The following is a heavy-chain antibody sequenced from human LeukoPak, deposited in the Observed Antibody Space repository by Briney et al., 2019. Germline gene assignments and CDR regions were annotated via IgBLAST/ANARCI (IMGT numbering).Heavy chain of an antibody. J-gene: IGHJ4*02. V-gene: IGHV3-21*01. Sequence: GGSLRLSCAASGFTFSSYSMNWVRQAPGKGLEWVSSISSSSSYIYYADSVKGRFTISRDNAKNSLHQQMNSLRAEDTAVYYCARDHYDFWSGPSHWGQGTLVTVSS. CDR1: GFTFSSYS. D-gene: IGHD3-3*01. CDR3: ARDHYDFWSGPSH. CDR2: ISSSSSYI.